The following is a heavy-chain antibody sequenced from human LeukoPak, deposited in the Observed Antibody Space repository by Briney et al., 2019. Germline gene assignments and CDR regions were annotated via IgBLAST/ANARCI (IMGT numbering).Heavy chain of an antibody. CDR3: ARVWGSGWYWVDY. CDR2: IYYSGST. Sequence: PSETLSLTCTVSGVSSSSYYWSWIRQPPGKGLEWIGYIYYSGSTNYNPSLKSRVTISVDTSKNQFSLKLSSVTAADTAVYYCARVWGSGWYWVDYWGQGTLVTVSS. D-gene: IGHD6-19*01. CDR1: GVSSSSYY. V-gene: IGHV4-59*01. J-gene: IGHJ4*02.